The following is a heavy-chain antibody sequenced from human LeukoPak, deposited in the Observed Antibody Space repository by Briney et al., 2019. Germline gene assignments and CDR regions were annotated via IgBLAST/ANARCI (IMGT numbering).Heavy chain of an antibody. V-gene: IGHV3-48*04. CDR3: ARDLFRGYGNAFDI. Sequence: PGGSLRLSCAASGFTFSSYWMSWVRQAPGKGLEWVSYISSSSSTIYYADSVKGRFTISRDNAKNSLYLQMNSLRAEDTAVYYCARDLFRGYGNAFDIWGQGTMVTVSS. D-gene: IGHD5-12*01. J-gene: IGHJ3*02. CDR2: ISSSSSTI. CDR1: GFTFSSYW.